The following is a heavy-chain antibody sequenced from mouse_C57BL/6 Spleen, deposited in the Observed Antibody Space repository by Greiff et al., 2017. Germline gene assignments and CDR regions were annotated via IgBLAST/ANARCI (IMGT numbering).Heavy chain of an antibody. CDR2: IHPNNGGP. CDR1: GYTFTDYY. D-gene: IGHD1-1*01. CDR3: ERGPPLYYYGSSYWDIDV. J-gene: IGHJ1*03. Sequence: VQLQQSGPELVKPGASVKISCKASGYTFTDYYMNWVKQSHGKSLEWIGAIHPNNGGPSYNQKFKGKATLTVDKSSSTAYMELRSLTSEESAVYYCERGPPLYYYGSSYWDIDVWGTGTSVTVSS. V-gene: IGHV1-26*01.